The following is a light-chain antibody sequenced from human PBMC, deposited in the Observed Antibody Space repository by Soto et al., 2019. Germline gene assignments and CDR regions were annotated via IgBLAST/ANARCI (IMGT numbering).Light chain of an antibody. Sequence: QMTQSPSTLSGSIGDRVTITCRASQTISSWLAWYQQKPGKAPKLLIYKASTLKSGVPSRFSGSGSGTEFTLTISSLQPDDFATYYCQHYNSYSEAFGQGTKVAIK. V-gene: IGKV1-5*03. CDR3: QHYNSYSEA. J-gene: IGKJ1*01. CDR2: KAS. CDR1: QTISSW.